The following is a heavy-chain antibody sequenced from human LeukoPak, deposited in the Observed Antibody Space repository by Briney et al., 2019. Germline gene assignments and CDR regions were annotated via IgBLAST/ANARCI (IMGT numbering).Heavy chain of an antibody. J-gene: IGHJ4*02. V-gene: IGHV3-7*04. D-gene: IGHD4-23*01. CDR3: ARAVDDDPIDY. CDR1: GFTFSRYC. Sequence: GGSLRLSCAASGFTFSRYCMNWVRQAPGKGLEWVANINEDGSEKHFVDFVKGRFTISRDNAKNSLYLQMNSLRVEDTAVYYCARAVDDDPIDYWGQGTLVTVSS. CDR2: INEDGSEK.